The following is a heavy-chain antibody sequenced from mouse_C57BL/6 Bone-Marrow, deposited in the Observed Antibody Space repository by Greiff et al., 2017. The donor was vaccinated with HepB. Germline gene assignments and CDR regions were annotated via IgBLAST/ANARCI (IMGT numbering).Heavy chain of an antibody. CDR3: ARDGY. CDR2: ISDGGSYT. CDR1: GFTFSSYA. Sequence: DVQLQESGGGLVKPGGSLKLSCAASGFTFSSYAMSWVRQTPEKRLEWVATISDGGSYTYYPENVKGRFTIARDNAKNNLYLQMSHLKSEDTAMYYCARDGYWGQGTTLTVSS. V-gene: IGHV5-4*01. J-gene: IGHJ2*01.